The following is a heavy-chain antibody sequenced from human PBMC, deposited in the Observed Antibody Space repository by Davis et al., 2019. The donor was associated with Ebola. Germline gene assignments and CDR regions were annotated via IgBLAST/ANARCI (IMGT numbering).Heavy chain of an antibody. CDR3: AKDITMIGKYYFDN. Sequence: GGSLRLSCAASGFTFSSYTLSWVRQAPGKGLEWVSGIGWNSGNIGYAGSVKGRFTISRDNAKNSLYLQMNSLRAEDTAFYYCAKDITMIGKYYFDNWGQGTLVTVSS. V-gene: IGHV3-9*01. D-gene: IGHD3-22*01. CDR2: IGWNSGNI. J-gene: IGHJ4*02. CDR1: GFTFSSYT.